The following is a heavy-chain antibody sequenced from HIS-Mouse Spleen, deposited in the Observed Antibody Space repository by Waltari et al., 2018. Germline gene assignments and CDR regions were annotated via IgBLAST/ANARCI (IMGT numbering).Heavy chain of an antibody. V-gene: IGHV4-39*07. CDR1: GGSISSSSYY. CDR3: AREIPYSSSWYDWYFDL. Sequence: QLQLQESGPGLVKPSETLSLTCTVSGGSISSSSYYWGWIRQPPGKGLGWIGSIYYSGSTYSSPSLQSRVTISVDTSKNQFSLKLSSVTAADTAVYYCAREIPYSSSWYDWYFDLWGRGTLVTVSS. D-gene: IGHD6-13*01. CDR2: IYYSGST. J-gene: IGHJ2*01.